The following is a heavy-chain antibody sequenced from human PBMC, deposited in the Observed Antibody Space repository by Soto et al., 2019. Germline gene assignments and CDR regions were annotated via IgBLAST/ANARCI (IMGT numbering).Heavy chain of an antibody. CDR3: ARMASFYCSGGSCYPTYGMDV. J-gene: IGHJ6*02. Sequence: QVQLVESGGGVVQPGRSLRLSCAASGFTFSKHAMHWVRQAPGKGLEWVAVISSDGSNKYYADSVKGRFTISRDKSKNTLYLQMNSLRAEDTAVCYCARMASFYCSGGSCYPTYGMDVWGQGTTVTVSS. D-gene: IGHD2-15*01. V-gene: IGHV3-30-3*01. CDR1: GFTFSKHA. CDR2: ISSDGSNK.